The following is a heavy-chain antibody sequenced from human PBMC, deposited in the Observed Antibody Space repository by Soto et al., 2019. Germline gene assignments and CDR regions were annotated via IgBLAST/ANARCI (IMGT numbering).Heavy chain of an antibody. D-gene: IGHD2-15*01. CDR1: GYTFTSYG. J-gene: IGHJ3*02. CDR3: ARGLSGSRVGDAFDS. CDR2: ISAYTGNT. V-gene: IGHV1-18*04. Sequence: QVKLVQSGAEVKKPGASVKVSCKASGYTFTSYGISWGRQAPGQGLEWMGWISAYTGNTNYAQKLQGRVTRTTDTSTSTAYMVLRSLRSDDTAVYYCARGLSGSRVGDAFDSWGQGTMVTVSS.